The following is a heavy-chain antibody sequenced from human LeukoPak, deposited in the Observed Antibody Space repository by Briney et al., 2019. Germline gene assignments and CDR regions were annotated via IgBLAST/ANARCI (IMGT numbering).Heavy chain of an antibody. V-gene: IGHV1-69*04. CDR2: IIPILGIA. D-gene: IGHD3-9*01. CDR3: ARDKDDISGARDEAFDI. J-gene: IGHJ3*02. Sequence: SVKVSCKASGGTFSSYAISWVRQAPGQGLEWMGRIIPILGIANYAQKFQGRVTITADKSTSTAYMELSSLRSEDTAVYYCARDKDDISGARDEAFDIWGQGTMVTVSS. CDR1: GGTFSSYA.